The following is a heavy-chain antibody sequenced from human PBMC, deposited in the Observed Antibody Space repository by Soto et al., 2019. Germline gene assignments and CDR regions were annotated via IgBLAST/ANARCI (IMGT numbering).Heavy chain of an antibody. V-gene: IGHV3-23*01. CDR3: AKGSYRYLALDY. CDR1: GFTFSSYA. J-gene: IGHJ4*02. Sequence: GGSLRLSCAASGFTFSSYAMSWVRQAPGKGLEWVSAISGSGGSTYYAASVKGRFTISRDNSKNTLYLQMNSLRAEDTAVYYCAKGSYRYLALDYWGQGTLVTVSS. D-gene: IGHD3-16*02. CDR2: ISGSGGST.